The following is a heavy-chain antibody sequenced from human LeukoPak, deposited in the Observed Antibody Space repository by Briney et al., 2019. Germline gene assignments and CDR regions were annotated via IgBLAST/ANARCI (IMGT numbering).Heavy chain of an antibody. V-gene: IGHV2-5*01. J-gene: IGHJ3*02. CDR2: IYWNDDE. D-gene: IGHD2-2*01. CDR1: GFSLSTSGVG. CDR3: AHLLVAVGYCASTSCQGAFDI. Sequence: SGPTLVNPTQTLTLTCTFSGFSLSTSGVGVGWIRQPPGKALEWLALIYWNDDERYSPSLKSRLTITKDTSKNQVVLTMTNMDPVDTATYYCAHLLVAVGYCASTSCQGAFDIWGQGTMVTVSS.